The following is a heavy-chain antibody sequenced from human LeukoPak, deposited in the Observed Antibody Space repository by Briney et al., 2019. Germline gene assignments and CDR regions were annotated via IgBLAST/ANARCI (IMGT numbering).Heavy chain of an antibody. D-gene: IGHD2-21*02. J-gene: IGHJ4*02. Sequence: GGSLRLSCAASGFTFSNYWMTWVRQAPGKGLEWASYIGDSGSTIFYADSVKGRFTISRGDAKNSLYLQMNSLRAEDTAVYYCARAMYAYCGGDCYTNFDCWGQGTLVTVSS. CDR1: GFTFSNYW. V-gene: IGHV3-48*04. CDR3: ARAMYAYCGGDCYTNFDC. CDR2: IGDSGSTI.